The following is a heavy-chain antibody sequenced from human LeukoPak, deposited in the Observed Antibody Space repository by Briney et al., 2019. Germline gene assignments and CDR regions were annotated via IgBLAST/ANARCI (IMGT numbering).Heavy chain of an antibody. D-gene: IGHD3-16*01. CDR1: GGSKFSYY. CDR2: IYSSGIT. CDR3: ARRAYYDSSGFHPTSGYFDL. J-gene: IGHJ2*01. Sequence: LSETLSLTCSVSGGSKFSYYWNWIRQPPGKGLEWIGYIYSSGITNYNPSLRSRGTISVATSRNQFSLRLTSVTAEDTAIYYCARRAYYDSSGFHPTSGYFDLWGRGTLVTVSS. V-gene: IGHV4-4*08.